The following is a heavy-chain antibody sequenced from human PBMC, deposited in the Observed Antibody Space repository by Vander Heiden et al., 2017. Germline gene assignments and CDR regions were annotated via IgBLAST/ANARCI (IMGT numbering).Heavy chain of an antibody. D-gene: IGHD3-22*01. J-gene: IGHJ4*02. V-gene: IGHV3-43*01. CDR1: GFTFDDST. Sequence: EVQLVESGGVVVQPGGSLRLSCAASGFTFDDSTMHWVRQAPGKGLEWVSLISWDGGSTYYADSVKGRFTISRDNSKNSLYLQMNSLRTEDTALYYCAKDIRDDYYDSSGSGFDYWGQGTLVTVSS. CDR3: AKDIRDDYYDSSGSGFDY. CDR2: ISWDGGST.